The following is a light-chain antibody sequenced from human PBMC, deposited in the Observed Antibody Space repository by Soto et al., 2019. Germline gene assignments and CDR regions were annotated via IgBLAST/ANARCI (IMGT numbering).Light chain of an antibody. CDR2: EVS. Sequence: QSVLTQPASVSGSPGQSITMSCTGTSSDVGSYDFVSWYQQHPGKAPKLLIYEVSNRPSGVSARFSGSKSDNTASLTISGLQAADEADYFCSSYSSITVRYVFGSGTKVTVL. J-gene: IGLJ1*01. V-gene: IGLV2-14*01. CDR3: SSYSSITVRYV. CDR1: SSDVGSYDF.